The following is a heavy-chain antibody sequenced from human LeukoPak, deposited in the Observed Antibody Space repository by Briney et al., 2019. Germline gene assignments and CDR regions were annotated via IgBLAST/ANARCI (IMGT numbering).Heavy chain of an antibody. Sequence: GGSLRLSCVLSGFTFTSAPMSWVRQAPGKGLEWVANIKQDGSEKYYVDSVKGRFTISRDNAKNSLYLQMNSLRAEDTAVYYCAREQTRYCSSTSCGGDYYYGMDVWGQGTTVTVSS. CDR3: AREQTRYCSSTSCGGDYYYGMDV. D-gene: IGHD2-2*01. CDR1: GFTFTSAP. V-gene: IGHV3-7*01. CDR2: IKQDGSEK. J-gene: IGHJ6*02.